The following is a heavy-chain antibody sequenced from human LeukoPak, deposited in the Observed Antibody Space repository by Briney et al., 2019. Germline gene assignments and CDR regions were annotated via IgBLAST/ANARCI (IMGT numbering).Heavy chain of an antibody. CDR2: IYPQSGGT. CDR3: ASVRYSSLRDFDY. J-gene: IGHJ4*02. CDR1: GYRFTDYH. V-gene: IGHV1-2*02. D-gene: IGHD6-13*01. Sequence: ASVKVSCKTSGYRFTDYHIHWVRQAPGQGLEWMGWIYPQSGGTEYAQKFRGRVTMTRDTSISTAYMEVSRLTSDDTAVYYCASVRYSSLRDFDYWGQGTLVTVSS.